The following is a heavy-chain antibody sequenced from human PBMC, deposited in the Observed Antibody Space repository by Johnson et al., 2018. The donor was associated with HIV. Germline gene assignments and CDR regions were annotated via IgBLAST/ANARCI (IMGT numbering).Heavy chain of an antibody. Sequence: VQLVESGGGVVRPGESLRLSCATSGFTFDNYGMRWVRQAPGKGLEWVSDVNWNGGDTAYADSVRGRFSISRNNAKNSLYLQMNSLRAEDTAVYYCARVGDAFDIWGQGTMVTVSS. CDR2: VNWNGGDT. V-gene: IGHV3-20*04. J-gene: IGHJ3*02. CDR3: ARVGDAFDI. CDR1: GFTFDNYG.